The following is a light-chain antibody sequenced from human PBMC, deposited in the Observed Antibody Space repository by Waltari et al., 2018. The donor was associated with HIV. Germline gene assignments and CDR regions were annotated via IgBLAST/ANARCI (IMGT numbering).Light chain of an antibody. J-gene: IGLJ3*02. CDR1: SSDIGGYEF. V-gene: IGLV2-8*01. CDR3: SSYAGNYNLV. Sequence: QSALTQPPSASGSPGQSVTISCTGSSSDIGGYEFVSWFQQHPGKAPKLVIYEVYKRPSGVPDRFSGSKSGNTASLTVSGLQAEDEAYYHCSSYAGNYNLVFGGGTKLTVL. CDR2: EVY.